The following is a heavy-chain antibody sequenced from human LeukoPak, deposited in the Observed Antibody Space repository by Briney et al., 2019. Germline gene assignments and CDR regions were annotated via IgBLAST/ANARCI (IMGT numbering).Heavy chain of an antibody. CDR1: GGSISGTNW. J-gene: IGHJ4*02. V-gene: IGHV4/OR15-8*02. Sequence: SETLSLTCGVSGGSISGTNWWSWVRQPPGQGLEWIGEISLAGQTNYNPSLSGRVTMSLDRSSNQLSLHLTSVTAADTATYFCSRESGPFCPFGYWGQGTLVIVSS. CDR2: ISLAGQT. D-gene: IGHD1-26*01. CDR3: SRESGPFCPFGY.